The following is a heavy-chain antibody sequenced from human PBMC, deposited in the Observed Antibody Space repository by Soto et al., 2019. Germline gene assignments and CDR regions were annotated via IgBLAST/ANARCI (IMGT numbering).Heavy chain of an antibody. CDR3: ARRAWDRYYAIDV. Sequence: VQLVESGGGEVQPGRSLRLSCAASGFKYTDFALHWVRQAPGKGLEWVASISYDGSDKYYADSVKGRFVISRDNPKNTLYLEMNSLRPEDTAVYFCARRAWDRYYAIDVWGQGTTVTVFS. J-gene: IGHJ6*02. V-gene: IGHV3-30*09. CDR2: ISYDGSDK. D-gene: IGHD1-26*01. CDR1: GFKYTDFA.